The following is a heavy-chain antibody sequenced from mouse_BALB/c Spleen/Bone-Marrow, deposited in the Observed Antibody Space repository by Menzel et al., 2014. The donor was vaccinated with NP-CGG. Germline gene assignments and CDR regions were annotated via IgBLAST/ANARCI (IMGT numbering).Heavy chain of an antibody. CDR2: AYPGDGST. CDR3: AYYRYDEYFDV. J-gene: IGHJ1*01. Sequence: VMLVESGPELVKPGASVKMSCKASGYTFTSYFIHWVKQRPGQGLEWIGWAYPGDGSTKYNEKFKVKTTLTADKSSSTAYMFLSSLTSEDSAIYFCAYYRYDEYFDVWGAGTTVTVSS. V-gene: IGHV1S56*01. D-gene: IGHD2-14*01. CDR1: GYTFTSYF.